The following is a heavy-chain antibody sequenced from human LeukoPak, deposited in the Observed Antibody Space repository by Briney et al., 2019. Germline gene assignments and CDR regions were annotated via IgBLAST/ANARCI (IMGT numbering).Heavy chain of an antibody. CDR1: GGSISSYY. J-gene: IGHJ4*02. CDR3: TRVHYSGSGLSSYFDY. CDR2: IYYSGST. Sequence: SETLSLTCTVSGGSISSYYWSWIRQPPGQGLEWIGNIYYSGSTNSNPSLKSRVTISVDTSKNQFSLNLRTVTSADTAVYYCTRVHYSGSGLSSYFDYWGQGTLVTVSS. D-gene: IGHD3-10*01. V-gene: IGHV4-59*01.